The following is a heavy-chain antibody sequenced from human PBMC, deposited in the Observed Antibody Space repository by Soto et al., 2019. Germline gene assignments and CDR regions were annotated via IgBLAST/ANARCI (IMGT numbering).Heavy chain of an antibody. Sequence: SETLSLTCAVHGGSFSGYYWDWIRQPPGKGLEWIGEVNHGGTSNYNPSLKSRAIISVDTSKNQFSLKLTSVTAEDTAVYSCDRVPDYWGQGTLVTVSS. J-gene: IGHJ4*02. CDR1: GGSFSGYY. CDR3: DRVPDY. CDR2: VNHGGTS. V-gene: IGHV4-34*01.